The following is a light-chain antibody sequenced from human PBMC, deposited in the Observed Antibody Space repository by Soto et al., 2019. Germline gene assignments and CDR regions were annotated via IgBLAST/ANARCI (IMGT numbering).Light chain of an antibody. CDR1: QSVGSN. J-gene: IGKJ5*01. V-gene: IGKV3-15*01. CDR3: QQYDNWPIT. CDR2: GAF. Sequence: ERVMTQSPATLSVSPGERATLSCRASQSVGSNLAWYQQKPGQAPRLFIYGAFTRATGIPPRFIGSGSGTEFTLTISSLQSEDSALYYCQQYDNWPITFAQGTRLEIK.